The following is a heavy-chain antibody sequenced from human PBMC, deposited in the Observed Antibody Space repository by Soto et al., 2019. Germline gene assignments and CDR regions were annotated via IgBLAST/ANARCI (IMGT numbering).Heavy chain of an antibody. CDR3: AREYCSSTSCYWRFAP. CDR2: ISAYNGNT. CDR1: GYTYSSYG. D-gene: IGHD2-2*01. V-gene: IGHV1-18*01. J-gene: IGHJ5*02. Sequence: ASVKCYCKTSGYTYSSYGISWVLQAHGRWLEWMGWISAYNGNTNYAQKLQGRVTMTTDTSTSTAYMELRSLRSDDTAVYYCAREYCSSTSCYWRFAPWGQGTLVTVFS.